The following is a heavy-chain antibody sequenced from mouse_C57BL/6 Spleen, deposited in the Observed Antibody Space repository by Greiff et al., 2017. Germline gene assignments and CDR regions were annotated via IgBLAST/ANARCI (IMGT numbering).Heavy chain of an antibody. Sequence: VQLQQSGAELVRPGASVKLSCTASGFTITDDYMHWVKQRPEQGLEWIGWIDPENGGTEYASKFQGKATLTADTSSNTAYLQLSSLTSEDTAVYYCAYGDYYGSSYRYFDVWGTGTTVTVSS. CDR1: GFTITDDY. V-gene: IGHV14-4*01. CDR2: IDPENGGT. D-gene: IGHD1-1*01. J-gene: IGHJ1*03. CDR3: AYGDYYGSSYRYFDV.